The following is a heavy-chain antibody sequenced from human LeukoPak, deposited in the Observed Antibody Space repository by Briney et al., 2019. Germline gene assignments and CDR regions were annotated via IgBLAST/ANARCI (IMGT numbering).Heavy chain of an antibody. D-gene: IGHD6-13*01. Sequence: GGSLRLSCAASGFTFSSYSMNWVRQAPGKGLEWVAVISYDGSNKYYADSVRGRFTISRDNSKNTLYLQMNSLRAEDTAVYYCARVCIAAASFDAFDIWGQGTMVTVSS. J-gene: IGHJ3*02. V-gene: IGHV3-30*03. CDR3: ARVCIAAASFDAFDI. CDR1: GFTFSSYS. CDR2: ISYDGSNK.